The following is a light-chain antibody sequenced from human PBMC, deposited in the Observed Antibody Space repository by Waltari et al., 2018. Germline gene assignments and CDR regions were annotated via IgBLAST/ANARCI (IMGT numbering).Light chain of an antibody. Sequence: SYVLTQPPSVSVAPGETARITCGGNNIGSKSVHWYRQKTGQAPQLVISYDSDRPSGIPERFPGSNSGDTATLTISRVEAGDEADYYCQVWDANNEPGVFGTGTEVTVL. CDR1: NIGSKS. CDR2: YDS. V-gene: IGLV3-21*01. J-gene: IGLJ1*01. CDR3: QVWDANNEPGV.